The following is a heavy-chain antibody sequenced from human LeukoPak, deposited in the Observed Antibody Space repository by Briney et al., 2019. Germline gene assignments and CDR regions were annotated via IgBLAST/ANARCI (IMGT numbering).Heavy chain of an antibody. CDR2: ITSGSGSNV. J-gene: IGHJ4*02. CDR3: ARHGSWSFDY. D-gene: IGHD6-13*01. CDR1: GFTFSSQA. V-gene: IGHV3-23*01. Sequence: GGSLRLSCAASGFTFSSQAMSWVRQAPGKGLEWVSAITSGSGSNVYYTDSLKGRFTISRHNSKNALYLQMNSLRAEHTPVYYCARHGSWSFDYWGQGTLVTVSA.